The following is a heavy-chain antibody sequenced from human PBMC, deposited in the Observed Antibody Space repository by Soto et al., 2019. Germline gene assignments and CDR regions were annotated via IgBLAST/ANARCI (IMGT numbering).Heavy chain of an antibody. D-gene: IGHD2-21*01. J-gene: IGHJ4*02. Sequence: GSLRLSCAASGVTCIRSWMNWVRQVPGKGLEWVANMNPDGSWGRYVDSVKGRFTISRDNAKNSLSLQMNSLRADDTAVYYCFGGADYWGLGTLVTVSS. V-gene: IGHV3-7*01. CDR3: FGGADY. CDR1: GVTCIRSW. CDR2: MNPDGSWG.